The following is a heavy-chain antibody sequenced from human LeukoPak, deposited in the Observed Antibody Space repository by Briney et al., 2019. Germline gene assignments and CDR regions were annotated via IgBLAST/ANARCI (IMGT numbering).Heavy chain of an antibody. V-gene: IGHV3-21*01. Sequence: GGSLRLSCAASGFTFSSYSMTWVRQAPGKGLEWVSSISSSSSYIYYADSVKGRFTISRDNAKKSLYLQMNSLRAEDTAVYYCAREEQWLTNWFDPWGQGTLVTVSS. CDR1: GFTFSSYS. D-gene: IGHD6-19*01. CDR3: AREEQWLTNWFDP. CDR2: ISSSSSYI. J-gene: IGHJ5*02.